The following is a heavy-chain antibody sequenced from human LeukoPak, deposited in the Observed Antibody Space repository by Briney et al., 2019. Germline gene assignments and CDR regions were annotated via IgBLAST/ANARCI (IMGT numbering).Heavy chain of an antibody. Sequence: PGGSLRLSCAASGITFSSYWMSWVRQAPGKGLEWVANIKQDGSEKYYVDSVKGRFTISRDNAKNSLYLQMNSLRAEDTAVYYCASLVVVVAATYFDYWGQGTLVTVSS. D-gene: IGHD2-15*01. CDR1: GITFSSYW. CDR2: IKQDGSEK. CDR3: ASLVVVVAATYFDY. J-gene: IGHJ4*02. V-gene: IGHV3-7*01.